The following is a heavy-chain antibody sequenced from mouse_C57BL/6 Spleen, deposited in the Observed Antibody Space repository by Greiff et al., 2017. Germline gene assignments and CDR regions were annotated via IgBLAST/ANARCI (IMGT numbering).Heavy chain of an antibody. D-gene: IGHD1-1*01. CDR2: ISYDGSN. V-gene: IGHV3-6*01. CDR1: GYSITSGYY. J-gene: IGHJ2*01. Sequence: VQLKESGPGLVKPSQSLSLTCSVTGYSITSGYYWNWIRQFPGNKLEWMGYISYDGSNNYNPSLKNRISITRDTSKNQFFLKLNSVTTEDTATYYCARDNYGLDYWGQGTTLTVSS. CDR3: ARDNYGLDY.